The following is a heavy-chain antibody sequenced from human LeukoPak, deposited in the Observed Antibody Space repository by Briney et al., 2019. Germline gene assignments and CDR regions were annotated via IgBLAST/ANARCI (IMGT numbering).Heavy chain of an antibody. CDR2: IRYDGSNK. J-gene: IGHJ4*02. CDR3: AKGLDPLIVFAVTSAPGGDY. Sequence: WGSLRLSCAASGFTFSSYGMHWVRQAPGKGLEWVAFIRYDGSNKYYADSVKGRFTISRDNSKNTLYLQMNSLRAEDTAVYYCAKGLDPLIVFAVTSAPGGDYWGQGTLVTVSS. CDR1: GFTFSSYG. D-gene: IGHD3-22*01. V-gene: IGHV3-30*02.